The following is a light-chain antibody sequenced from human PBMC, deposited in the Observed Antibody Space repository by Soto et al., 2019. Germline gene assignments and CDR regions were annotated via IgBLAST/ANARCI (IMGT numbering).Light chain of an antibody. CDR2: QVS. CDR1: QSLVFSDGNTF. J-gene: IGKJ4*01. Sequence: VVLTQTPLSLPVTLGQPASISCRSSQSLVFSDGNTFLSWFQQRPGQSPRRLIYQVSNRDSGVPDRFSGSGSGTDFTLKISRVEAEDVGIYYCVQATHWPLTFGGGTKVEI. V-gene: IGKV2-30*01. CDR3: VQATHWPLT.